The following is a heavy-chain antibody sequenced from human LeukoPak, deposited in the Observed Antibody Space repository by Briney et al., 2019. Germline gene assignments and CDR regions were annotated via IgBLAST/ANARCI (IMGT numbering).Heavy chain of an antibody. CDR3: ARDRESLDYVWGSYRFFDY. Sequence: GGSLRLSCAASGFTFSSYWMSWVHQAPGKGLEWVANIKQDGSEKYYVDSVKGRFTISRDNAKNSLYLQMNSLRAEDTAVYYCARDRESLDYVWGSYRFFDYWGQGTLVTVSS. V-gene: IGHV3-7*03. D-gene: IGHD3-16*02. CDR1: GFTFSSYW. CDR2: IKQDGSEK. J-gene: IGHJ4*02.